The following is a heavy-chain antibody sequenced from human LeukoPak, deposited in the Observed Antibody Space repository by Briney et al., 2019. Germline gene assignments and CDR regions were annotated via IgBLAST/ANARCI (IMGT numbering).Heavy chain of an antibody. CDR3: ARDYGSGSYSVYY. CDR1: GFTVSSNY. J-gene: IGHJ4*02. V-gene: IGHV3-53*01. D-gene: IGHD3-10*01. CDR2: IYSGSST. Sequence: GGSLRLSCAASGFTVSSNYMTWVRQAPGKGLECVSIIYSGSSTYYADSVKGRFTISRDNPKNTLYLQMSSLRAEDTAVYYCARDYGSGSYSVYYWGQGTLVTVSS.